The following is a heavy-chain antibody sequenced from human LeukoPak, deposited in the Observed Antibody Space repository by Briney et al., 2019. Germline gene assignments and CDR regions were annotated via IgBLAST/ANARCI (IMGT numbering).Heavy chain of an antibody. J-gene: IGHJ3*02. V-gene: IGHV3-43*02. CDR1: GFTFSSYW. CDR2: ISGDGGST. D-gene: IGHD1-26*01. Sequence: GGSLRLSCAASGFTFSSYWMSWVRQAPGKGLEWVSLISGDGGSTYYADSVKGRFTISRDNSKNSLYLQMNSLRTEDTALYYCANGDGGSYTRAAFDIWGQGTMVTVSS. CDR3: ANGDGGSYTRAAFDI.